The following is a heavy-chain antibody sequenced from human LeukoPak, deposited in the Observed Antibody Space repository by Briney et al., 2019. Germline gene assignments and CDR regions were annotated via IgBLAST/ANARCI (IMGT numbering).Heavy chain of an antibody. CDR1: GGSLSSYY. Sequence: SETLSPTCTVSGGSLSSYYWSWIRQPPGKGLEWIGYIYYSGSTNYNPSLKSRVTISVDTSRNQFSLKLSAVTAADTAVYYCAKGKIDYYDSSGYQTYFDYWGQGTLVTVSS. CDR2: IYYSGST. CDR3: AKGKIDYYDSSGYQTYFDY. J-gene: IGHJ4*02. D-gene: IGHD3-22*01. V-gene: IGHV4-59*01.